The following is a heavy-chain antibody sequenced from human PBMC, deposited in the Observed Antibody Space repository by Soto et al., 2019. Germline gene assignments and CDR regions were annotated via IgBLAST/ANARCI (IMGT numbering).Heavy chain of an antibody. CDR3: ARHDGLSGWYRAPDY. Sequence: SETLSLTCTVSGGSISSYYWSWIRQPPGKGLEWIGYIYYSGSTNYNPSLKSRVTISVDTSKNQFSLKLSSVTAADTAVYYCARHDGLSGWYRAPDYWGQGTLVTVSS. CDR2: IYYSGST. CDR1: GGSISSYY. V-gene: IGHV4-59*08. J-gene: IGHJ4*02. D-gene: IGHD6-19*01.